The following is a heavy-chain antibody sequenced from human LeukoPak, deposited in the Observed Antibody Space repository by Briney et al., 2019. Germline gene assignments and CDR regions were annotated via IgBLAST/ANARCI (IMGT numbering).Heavy chain of an antibody. J-gene: IGHJ4*02. Sequence: SETLSLTCTVSGGSISSYYWSWIRQPPGKGLEWIGYIYYSGSTNYNPSLKSRVTISVDTSKNQFSLKLSSVTAADTAVYYCARVGLGRFLEWLPSYFDYWGQGTLVTVSS. V-gene: IGHV4-59*01. D-gene: IGHD3-3*01. CDR1: GGSISSYY. CDR3: ARVGLGRFLEWLPSYFDY. CDR2: IYYSGST.